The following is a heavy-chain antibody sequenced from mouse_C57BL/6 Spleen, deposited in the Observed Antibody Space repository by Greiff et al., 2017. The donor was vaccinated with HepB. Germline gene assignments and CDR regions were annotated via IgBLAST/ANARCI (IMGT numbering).Heavy chain of an antibody. CDR1: GFSLPSYA. CDR3: ARSYDYGPYWYFDV. CDR2: IWTGGGT. V-gene: IGHV2-9-1*01. D-gene: IGHD2-4*01. J-gene: IGHJ1*03. Sequence: VHLVESGPGLVAPSQSLSITCTVSGFSLPSYAISWVRQPPGKGLEWLGVIWTGGGTNYNSALKSRQSISKDNSKSQVFLKMTSLQTVDTARYYCARSYDYGPYWYFDVWGTGTTVTVSS.